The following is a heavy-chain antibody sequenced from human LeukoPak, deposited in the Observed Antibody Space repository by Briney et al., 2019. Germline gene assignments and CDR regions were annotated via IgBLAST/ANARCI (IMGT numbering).Heavy chain of an antibody. D-gene: IGHD3-16*01. Sequence: GGSLRLSCAASGFTFSSYEMNWVRQAPGKGLEGVSYISDSGSAIYYADSVKGRFTISRDNAKNSLYLQMNSLRAEDTAVYYCARGGNYGWNWFDPWGQGTLVTVSS. V-gene: IGHV3-48*03. J-gene: IGHJ5*02. CDR1: GFTFSSYE. CDR2: ISDSGSAI. CDR3: ARGGNYGWNWFDP.